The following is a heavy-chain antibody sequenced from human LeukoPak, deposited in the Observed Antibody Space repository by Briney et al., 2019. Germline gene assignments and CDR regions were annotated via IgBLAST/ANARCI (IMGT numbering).Heavy chain of an antibody. V-gene: IGHV3-48*03. J-gene: IGHJ6*02. Sequence: GGSLRLSCAASGFTFSYYEMNWVRQAPGKGLEWVSYINGRGSTKYYADSVKGRFTISRDNGKNALYLQMNSLRAEDTAVYYCARGRAYRDGTDVWGQGTTVTVSS. CDR2: INGRGSTK. CDR1: GFTFSYYE. D-gene: IGHD1-26*01. CDR3: ARGRAYRDGTDV.